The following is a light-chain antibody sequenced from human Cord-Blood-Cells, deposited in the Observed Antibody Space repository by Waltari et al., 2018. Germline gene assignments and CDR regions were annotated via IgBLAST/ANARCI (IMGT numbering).Light chain of an antibody. J-gene: IGKJ2*03. Sequence: DIAMTQSPDSLAVSLCERDTINCKSSQSVLYSSNNKNYLAWYQQKPGQPPKLLIYWASTRESGVPDRFSGSGSGTDFTLTISSLQAEDVAVYYCQQYYSTHSFGQGTKLEIK. V-gene: IGKV4-1*01. CDR3: QQYYSTHS. CDR1: QSVLYSSNNKNY. CDR2: WAS.